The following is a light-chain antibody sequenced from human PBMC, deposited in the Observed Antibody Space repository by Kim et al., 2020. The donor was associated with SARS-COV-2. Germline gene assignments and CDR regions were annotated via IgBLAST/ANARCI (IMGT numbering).Light chain of an antibody. V-gene: IGLV2-11*01. J-gene: IGLJ2*01. CDR2: DVN. CDR1: SNDVGFYNY. Sequence: QSALTQPRSVSGSPGQSVTISCTGTSNDVGFYNYVSWYQQHPGKAPKLIIFDVNKRPSGVPDRFSGSKSGNTASLTISGLQADDEADYHCSSYAGNYIVLFGGGTKVTVL. CDR3: SSYAGNYIVL.